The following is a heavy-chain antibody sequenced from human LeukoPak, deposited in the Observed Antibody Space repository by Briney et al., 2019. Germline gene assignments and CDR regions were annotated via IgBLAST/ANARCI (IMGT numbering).Heavy chain of an antibody. Sequence: PGGSLRLSCAASGFTFSSYSMNWVRQAPGKGLEWVSSISSSSSYRYYADSVKGRFTISRDNAKNSLYLQMNSLRADDTAVYYCARASAVAGTRHYWGQGTLVTVSS. V-gene: IGHV3-21*01. CDR2: ISSSSSYR. J-gene: IGHJ4*02. CDR3: ARASAVAGTRHY. CDR1: GFTFSSYS. D-gene: IGHD6-19*01.